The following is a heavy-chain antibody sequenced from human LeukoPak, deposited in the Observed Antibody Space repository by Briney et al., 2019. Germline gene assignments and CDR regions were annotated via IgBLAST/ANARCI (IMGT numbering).Heavy chain of an antibody. J-gene: IGHJ4*02. D-gene: IGHD6-13*01. CDR2: IRSTAYGATT. CDR1: GFIFGDYA. CDR3: TRGVYQLLYFDY. V-gene: IGHV3-49*04. Sequence: GGSLRLSCTASGFIFGDYAMSWVRQAPEKGLEWVAFIRSTAYGATTEYAASVNDRFTISRDDSKRIAYLQMNSLKTDDTAVYYCTRGVYQLLYFDYWGQGALVTVSS.